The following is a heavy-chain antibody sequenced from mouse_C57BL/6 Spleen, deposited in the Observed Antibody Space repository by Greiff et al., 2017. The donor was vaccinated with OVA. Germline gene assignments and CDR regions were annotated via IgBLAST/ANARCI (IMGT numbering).Heavy chain of an antibody. D-gene: IGHD2-4*01. CDR1: GYAFSSSW. V-gene: IGHV1-82*01. CDR2: IYPGDGDT. Sequence: QVQLQQSGPELVKPGASVKISCKASGYAFSSSWMNWVKQRPGKGLEWIGRIYPGDGDTNYNGKFKGKATLTADKYSSTAYMQLSSLTSEDSAVYFCAIRLAYYDYEDYAMDYWGQGTSVTVSS. J-gene: IGHJ4*01. CDR3: AIRLAYYDYEDYAMDY.